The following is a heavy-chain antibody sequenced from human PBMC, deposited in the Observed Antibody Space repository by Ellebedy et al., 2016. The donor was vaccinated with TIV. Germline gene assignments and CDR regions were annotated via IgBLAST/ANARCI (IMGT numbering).Heavy chain of an antibody. V-gene: IGHV4-34*01. J-gene: IGHJ3*02. CDR3: ASPSTGEWAFDI. D-gene: IGHD3-16*01. CDR2: IYHSGST. CDR1: GGSFSGYQ. Sequence: SETLSLTCAVYGGSFSGYQWSWIRQPPGKGLEWIGYIYHSGSTYYNPSLKSRVTISVDRSKNQFSLKLSSVTAADTAVYYCASPSTGEWAFDIWGQGTMVTVSS.